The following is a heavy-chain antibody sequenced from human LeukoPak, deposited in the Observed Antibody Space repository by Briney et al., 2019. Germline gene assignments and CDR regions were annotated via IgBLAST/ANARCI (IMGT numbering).Heavy chain of an antibody. Sequence: ASVKVSCKASGGTFSSYAISWVRQAPGQGLEWMGGIIPIFGTANYAQKFQGRVTITTDESTSTAYMELSSLRSEDTAVYYCARARSHLLLAFDIWGQGTMVTVSS. CDR1: GGTFSSYA. J-gene: IGHJ3*02. CDR3: ARARSHLLLAFDI. V-gene: IGHV1-69*05. D-gene: IGHD2-2*01. CDR2: IIPIFGTA.